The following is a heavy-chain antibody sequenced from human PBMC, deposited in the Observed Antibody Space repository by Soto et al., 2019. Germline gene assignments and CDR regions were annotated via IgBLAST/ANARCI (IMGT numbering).Heavy chain of an antibody. D-gene: IGHD3-3*01. Sequence: SVKVSCKASGGTFSSDGISWVRQAPGQSLEWMGGIIPRLGTPIYAQKFQGRATITADEFTNTVYMDLSSLTSEDSAVYYCARPVKYYDVWMGYPPFDYWGQGTLVTVSS. CDR2: IIPRLGTP. CDR3: ARPVKYYDVWMGYPPFDY. J-gene: IGHJ4*01. V-gene: IGHV1-69*13. CDR1: GGTFSSDG.